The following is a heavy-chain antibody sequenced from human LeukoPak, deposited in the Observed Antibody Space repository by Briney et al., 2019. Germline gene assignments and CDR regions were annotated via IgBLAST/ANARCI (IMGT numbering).Heavy chain of an antibody. V-gene: IGHV3-48*01. CDR1: GFTFSSYS. CDR3: ARGRGYSYGAHFDY. CDR2: ISSSSSTI. J-gene: IGHJ4*02. D-gene: IGHD5-18*01. Sequence: GGSLRLSCAASGFTFSSYSMNWVRQAPGKGLEWVSYISSSSSTIYYADSVKGRFTISRDNARNSLYLQMNSLRAEGTAVYYCARGRGYSYGAHFDYWGQGTLVTVSS.